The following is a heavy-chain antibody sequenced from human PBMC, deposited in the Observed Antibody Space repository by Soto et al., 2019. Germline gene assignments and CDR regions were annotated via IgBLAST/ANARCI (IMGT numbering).Heavy chain of an antibody. D-gene: IGHD4-4*01. CDR3: ARGYRVTVSIRLGYYYYGMDV. CDR1: GFTFSSYS. V-gene: IGHV3-21*01. CDR2: MSYSSSDI. J-gene: IGHJ6*02. Sequence: PGWYLRLSCAASGFTFSSYSMNWVRQAPGKGLEWVSSMSYSSSDIYFADSVKGRFTMSRVNAENSLFLQMNSLRAEDTAVYYCARGYRVTVSIRLGYYYYGMDVWGQGTTST.